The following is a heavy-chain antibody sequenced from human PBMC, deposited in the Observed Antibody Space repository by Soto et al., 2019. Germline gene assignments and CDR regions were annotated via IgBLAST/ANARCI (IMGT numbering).Heavy chain of an antibody. J-gene: IGHJ4*02. CDR3: ARDRWRYCSSTSCSEFDY. V-gene: IGHV1-18*01. D-gene: IGHD2-2*01. CDR1: GYTFTSYG. Sequence: ASVKVSCKASGYTFTSYGISWVRQAPGQGLEWMGWISAYNGNTNYAQKLQGRVTMTTDTSTSTAYMELRSLRSDDTAVYYCARDRWRYCSSTSCSEFDYWGQGTLVTVSS. CDR2: ISAYNGNT.